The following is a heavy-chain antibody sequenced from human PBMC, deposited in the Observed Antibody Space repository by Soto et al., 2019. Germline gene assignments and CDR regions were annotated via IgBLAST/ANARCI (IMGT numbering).Heavy chain of an antibody. D-gene: IGHD6-19*01. J-gene: IGHJ5*02. CDR2: FYSSGSI. CDR1: GYSITAGGYY. V-gene: IGHV4-31*03. CDR3: ARMYSSGSGWFHP. Sequence: TLSLTCFVSGYSITAGGYYWSWIRHHPGKGLEWIGSFYSSGSIIYNPSLRSRVSISGDTSSNQFSMSLTSVTAADTARYYCARMYSSGSGWFHPWGQGTLVTVSS.